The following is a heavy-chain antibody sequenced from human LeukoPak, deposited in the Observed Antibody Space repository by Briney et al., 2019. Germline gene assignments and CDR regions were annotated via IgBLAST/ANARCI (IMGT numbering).Heavy chain of an antibody. CDR1: VFTFSSYL. J-gene: IGHJ3*02. CDR3: AKDRAFYYDSSGYYPDDFDI. Sequence: GGPLRLSCAASVFTFSSYLMIWVRQSPGKAREWVSAISGTGCSTYYSDSVKGRFTISRDNSKNTPYLKMNSLRDEETAVYYCAKDRAFYYDSSGYYPDDFDIWGQGTMVTVSS. CDR2: ISGTGCST. D-gene: IGHD3-22*01. V-gene: IGHV3-23*01.